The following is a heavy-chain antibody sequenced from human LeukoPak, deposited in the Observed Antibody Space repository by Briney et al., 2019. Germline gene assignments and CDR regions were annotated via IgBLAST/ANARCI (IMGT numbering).Heavy chain of an antibody. CDR3: ARKVIVAAREPYFDY. D-gene: IGHD2-15*01. CDR1: GGSFSGYY. Sequence: SETLSFTCAVYGGSFSGYYWSWIRQPPGKGLEWIGEINHSGSTNYNPSLKSRVTISVDTSKNQFSLKLSSVTAADTAVYYCARKVIVAAREPYFDYWGQGTLVTVSS. CDR2: INHSGST. V-gene: IGHV4-34*01. J-gene: IGHJ4*02.